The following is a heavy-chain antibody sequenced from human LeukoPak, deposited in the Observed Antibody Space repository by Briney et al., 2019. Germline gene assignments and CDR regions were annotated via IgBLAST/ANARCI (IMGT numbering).Heavy chain of an antibody. Sequence: GGSLRLSCAASEFSVGSNYMTWVRQAPGKGLEWVSLIYSGGSTYYADSVKGRFTISRDNSRNAVFLEMNSLRLEDTAVYYCAKGGGDTPYYYFYMDVWGKGRTVTVSS. CDR1: EFSVGSNY. CDR2: IYSGGST. CDR3: AKGGGDTPYYYFYMDV. V-gene: IGHV3-66*01. J-gene: IGHJ6*03. D-gene: IGHD2-21*02.